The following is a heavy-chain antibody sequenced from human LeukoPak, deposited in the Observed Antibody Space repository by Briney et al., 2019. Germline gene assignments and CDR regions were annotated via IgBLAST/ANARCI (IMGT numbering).Heavy chain of an antibody. CDR2: ISGSGGST. CDR1: GFTFSSYG. D-gene: IGHD6-13*01. Sequence: PGGSLRLSCAASGFTFSSYGMTWVRQAPGKGLEWVSGISGSGGSTYYADSVKGRFTISRDNSKNTLYLQMNSLRAEDTAVYYCAKDAGYSSSWSRLDYWGQGTLVTVSS. V-gene: IGHV3-23*01. J-gene: IGHJ4*02. CDR3: AKDAGYSSSWSRLDY.